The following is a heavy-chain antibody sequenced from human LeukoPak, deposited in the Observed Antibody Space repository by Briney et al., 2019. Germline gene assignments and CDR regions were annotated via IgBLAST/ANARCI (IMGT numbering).Heavy chain of an antibody. CDR1: GYTFSTYG. CDR3: AREGLGELTLDY. CDR2: ISTSNGDT. D-gene: IGHD3-16*01. V-gene: IGHV1-18*01. Sequence: GASVKDSCKASGYTFSTYGISWVRQAPGQGLEWMGWISTSNGDTKYAQKLQGRVTMTTDTSTSTAYMELRNLRSDDTAVYSCAREGLGELTLDYWGQGTLVTVSS. J-gene: IGHJ4*02.